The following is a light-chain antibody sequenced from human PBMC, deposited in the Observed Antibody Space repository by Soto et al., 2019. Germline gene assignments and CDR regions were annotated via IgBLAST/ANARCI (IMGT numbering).Light chain of an antibody. Sequence: LTQSPATLSLSPGERATFSCTASQGISTYIAWYQQKPGHPPRLLMFDASRRATGLPPRFSGGGFGTQFTLTINNLEPDDFAVYYCQQRGESFGPGTRLEIK. J-gene: IGKJ5*01. CDR2: DAS. V-gene: IGKV3D-11*01. CDR1: QGISTY. CDR3: QQRGES.